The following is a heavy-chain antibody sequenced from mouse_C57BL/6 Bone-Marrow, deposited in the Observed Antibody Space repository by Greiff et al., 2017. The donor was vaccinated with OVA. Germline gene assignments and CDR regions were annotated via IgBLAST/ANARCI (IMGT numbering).Heavy chain of an antibody. J-gene: IGHJ3*01. Sequence: LQESGAELARPGASVKLSCKASGYTFTSYGISWVKQRTGQGLEWIGEIYPRSGNTYYNEKFKGKATLTADKSSSTAYMELRSLTSEDSAVYFCAREGHYGSRFAYWGQGTLVTVSA. CDR2: IYPRSGNT. D-gene: IGHD1-1*01. CDR3: AREGHYGSRFAY. CDR1: GYTFTSYG. V-gene: IGHV1-81*01.